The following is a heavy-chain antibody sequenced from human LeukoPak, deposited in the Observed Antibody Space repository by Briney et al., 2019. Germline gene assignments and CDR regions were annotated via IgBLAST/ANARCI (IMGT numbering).Heavy chain of an antibody. J-gene: IGHJ4*02. D-gene: IGHD3-10*01. V-gene: IGHV4-59*01. CDR3: ARELYGSGSSQDY. CDR2: IYYSGST. CDR1: GGSISSYY. Sequence: SETLSLTCTVSGGSISSYYWSWIRQPPGKGLEWIGYIYYSGSTNYNPSLKSRVTISVDTSKNQFSLKLSSVTAADTAVYYCARELYGSGSSQDYWGQGTLVTVSS.